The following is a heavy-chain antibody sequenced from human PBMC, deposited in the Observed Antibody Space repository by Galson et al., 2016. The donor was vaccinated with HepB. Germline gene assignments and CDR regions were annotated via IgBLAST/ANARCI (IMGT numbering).Heavy chain of an antibody. CDR2: SYGDGRT. D-gene: IGHD2-2*01. CDR3: ARGRKTGSNSWQSDNFDY. J-gene: IGHJ4*02. V-gene: IGHV3-53*05. CDR1: GLPVSSDY. Sequence: SLRLSCAAYGLPVSSDYMSWVRQAPGKGLKWVSVSYGDGRTYYAESVKGRFTISRDNSKNTLYLQMNSLRAEDTAVFFCARGRKTGSNSWQSDNFDYWGQGTAVTVSS.